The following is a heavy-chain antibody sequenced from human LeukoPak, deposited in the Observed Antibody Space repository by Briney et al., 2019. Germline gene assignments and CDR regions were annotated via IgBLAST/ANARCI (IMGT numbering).Heavy chain of an antibody. J-gene: IGHJ4*02. CDR1: GYRFPNYW. D-gene: IGHD2-2*02. CDR2: IYPGDSDT. CDR3: AIGGDSSTGCYRCFNY. V-gene: IGHV5-51*01. Sequence: GESLKISCKGSGYRFPNYWIGWVRQMPGKGLEWMGLIYPGDSDTRYSPSFQGQVTISADKSIGTAYPQWSSLKSSDTAMYYCAIGGDSSTGCYRCFNYWGQGTLVTVSS.